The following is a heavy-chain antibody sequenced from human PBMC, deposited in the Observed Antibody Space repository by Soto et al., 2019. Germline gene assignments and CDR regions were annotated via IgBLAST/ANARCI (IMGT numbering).Heavy chain of an antibody. CDR1: GFTFSRYS. J-gene: IGHJ4*02. Sequence: EVQLVESGGGLVKPGGSLRLSCAASGFTFSRYSMNWVRQAPGKGLEWVSSISSSSSYIYYADSVKGRFTISRDNAKNSLYLQMNSLRAEDTAVYYCAREIAAARTGVDYWGQGTLVTVSS. D-gene: IGHD6-13*01. V-gene: IGHV3-21*01. CDR3: AREIAAARTGVDY. CDR2: ISSSSSYI.